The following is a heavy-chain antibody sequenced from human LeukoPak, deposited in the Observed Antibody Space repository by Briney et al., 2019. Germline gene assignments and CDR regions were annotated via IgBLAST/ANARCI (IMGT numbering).Heavy chain of an antibody. CDR1: GGSISSYY. J-gene: IGHJ4*02. V-gene: IGHV4-59*12. CDR3: ARVGSTWPHYYFDY. CDR2: IYYSGST. Sequence: SETLSLTCTVSGGSISSYYWSWIRQPPGKGLEWIGYIYYSGSTNYNPSLKSRVTISVDTSKNQFSLKLSSVTAADTAVYYCARVGSTWPHYYFDYWGQGTLVIVSS. D-gene: IGHD6-6*01.